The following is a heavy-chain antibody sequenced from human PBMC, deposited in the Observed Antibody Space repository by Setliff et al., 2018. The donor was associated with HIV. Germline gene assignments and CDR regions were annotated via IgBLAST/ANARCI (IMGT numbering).Heavy chain of an antibody. V-gene: IGHV3-7*03. Sequence: GGSLRLSCEASEFTFSSHWMSWVRQAPGKGLEWVANLKGDGSQNNYVDSVKVRFTISRDNARNSLYLQMNSLRAEDTAVYYCARSRSTRDAFDIWGQGTMVTVSS. CDR1: EFTFSSHW. CDR2: LKGDGSQN. CDR3: ARSRSTRDAFDI. D-gene: IGHD1-1*01. J-gene: IGHJ3*02.